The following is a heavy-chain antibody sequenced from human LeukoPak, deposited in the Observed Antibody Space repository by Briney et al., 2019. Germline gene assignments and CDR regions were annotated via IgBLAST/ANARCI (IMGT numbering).Heavy chain of an antibody. D-gene: IGHD2-2*01. V-gene: IGHV3-30*18. J-gene: IGHJ4*02. CDR1: GFTFDTYG. Sequence: GGSLRLSCAASGFTFDTYGMHWVRQAPGKGLERVAVISHDGVDKYYADSVKGRFTISRDNSKNTVSLQVNSLRAEDTAAYYCAKGGYCSATRCYVGKGMDDWGQGTLVTVSS. CDR3: AKGGYCSATRCYVGKGMDD. CDR2: ISHDGVDK.